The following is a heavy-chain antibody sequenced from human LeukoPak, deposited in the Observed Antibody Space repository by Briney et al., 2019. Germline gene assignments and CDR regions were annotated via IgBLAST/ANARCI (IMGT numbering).Heavy chain of an antibody. V-gene: IGHV1-2*02. CDR1: GYTFTGYY. D-gene: IGHD2-21*02. Sequence: ASVKVSCKASGYTFTGYYIDWVRQAPGQGLEWMGWINSDSGGTNYAQKFQGRVTMTRDTSISTAYMELSRMRSDDTAVYYCASSDALEFDYWGQGTLVTVSS. CDR3: ASSDALEFDY. CDR2: INSDSGGT. J-gene: IGHJ4*02.